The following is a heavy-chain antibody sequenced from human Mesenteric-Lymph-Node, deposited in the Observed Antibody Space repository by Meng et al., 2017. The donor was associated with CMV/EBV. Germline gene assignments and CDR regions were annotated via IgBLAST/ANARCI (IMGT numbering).Heavy chain of an antibody. J-gene: IGHJ6*02. CDR1: GGSISRDDYY. D-gene: IGHD2-2*02. CDR3: AREFGYCSSGSCYRYGMDV. Sequence: SETLSLTCTVSGGSISRDDYYWSWIRQPPGKGLECIGYIYYSGSTYYSPSFKSRVTILVDRSKNKFSLNLSSVTVADTAMYYCAREFGYCSSGSCYRYGMDVWGQGTTVTVSS. CDR2: IYYSGST. V-gene: IGHV4-30-4*08.